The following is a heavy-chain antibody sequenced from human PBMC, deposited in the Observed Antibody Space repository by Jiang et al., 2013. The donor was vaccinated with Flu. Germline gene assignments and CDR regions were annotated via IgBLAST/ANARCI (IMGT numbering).Heavy chain of an antibody. Sequence: GAEVKKPGASVKVSCKASGYTFTSYYMHWVRQAPGQGLEWMGIINPSGGSTSYAQKFQGRVTMTRDTSTSTVYMELSSLRSEDTAVYYCARARGMATPIGAFDYWGPGNPGHRLL. J-gene: IGHJ4*02. CDR2: INPSGGST. D-gene: IGHD5-24*01. V-gene: IGHV1-46*01. CDR1: GYTFTSYY. CDR3: ARARGMATPIGAFDY.